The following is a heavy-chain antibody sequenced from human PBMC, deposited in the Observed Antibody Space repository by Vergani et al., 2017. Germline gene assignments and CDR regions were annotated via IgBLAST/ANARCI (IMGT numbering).Heavy chain of an antibody. CDR1: GGSISSYY. D-gene: IGHD4-17*01. V-gene: IGHV4-59*12. J-gene: IGHJ4*02. CDR3: ARDGGPTVTSPNDY. Sequence: QVQLQESGPGLVKPSETLSLTCTVSGGSISSYYWSWIRQPPGKGLEWIGEINHSGSTNYNPSLKSRVTISVDTSKNQFSLKLSSVTAADTAVYYCARDGGPTVTSPNDYWGQGTLVTVSS. CDR2: INHSGST.